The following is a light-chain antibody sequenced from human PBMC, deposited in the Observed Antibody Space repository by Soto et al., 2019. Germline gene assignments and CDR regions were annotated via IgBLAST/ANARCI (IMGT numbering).Light chain of an antibody. CDR3: QHYGSSPGT. CDR1: QSLRDTY. V-gene: IGKV3-20*01. CDR2: GAS. Sequence: LTEARRTLSRSPDDRDTLSCRASQSLRDTYLAWYQQKPGQAPRLLIYGASTRATGIPDRFSGSGSGADFTLTIIRLEPEDFAVYYCQHYGSSPGTFGQGTKVDIK. J-gene: IGKJ1*01.